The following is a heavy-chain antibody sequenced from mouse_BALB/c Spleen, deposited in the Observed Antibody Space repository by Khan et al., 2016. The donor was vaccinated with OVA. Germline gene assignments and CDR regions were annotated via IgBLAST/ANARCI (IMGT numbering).Heavy chain of an antibody. CDR2: ISSSGNT. Sequence: EVQLVESGPGLVKPSQSLSLSCTVTGFSITSDYAWNLIRQFPGNQLEWMGYISSSGNTKYNPSLKSRISITRDTSKNQCFLQLNSVTIEDTATYYCASVYGGDFDYWGQGTTLTVSS. CDR1: GFSITSDYA. V-gene: IGHV3-2*02. CDR3: ASVYGGDFDY. D-gene: IGHD1-1*01. J-gene: IGHJ2*01.